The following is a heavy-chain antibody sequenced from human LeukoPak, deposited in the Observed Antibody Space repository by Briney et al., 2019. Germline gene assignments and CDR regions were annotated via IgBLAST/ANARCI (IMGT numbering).Heavy chain of an antibody. J-gene: IGHJ4*02. V-gene: IGHV3-23*01. CDR3: ARLRGGSY. Sequence: PGGSLRLSCAASGFTFSSYAMSWVRQAPGKGLEWVSAISGSGGSTYYADSVKGRFTISRDNTKDSLYLQMNSLGAEDTALYYCARLRGGSYWGQGTLVTVSS. CDR1: GFTFSSYA. CDR2: ISGSGGST. D-gene: IGHD3-16*01.